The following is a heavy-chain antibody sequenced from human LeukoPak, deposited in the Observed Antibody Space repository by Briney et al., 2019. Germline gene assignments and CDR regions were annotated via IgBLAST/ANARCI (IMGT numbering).Heavy chain of an antibody. J-gene: IGHJ6*03. V-gene: IGHV4-59*01. CDR3: ARVSGFYYYYMDV. Sequence: SETLSLTCTVSGGSISSYYWGWIRQPPGKGLEWIGYIYYSGSTNYNPSLKSRVTISVDTSKNQFSLKLGSVTAADTAVYYCARVSGFYYYYMDVWGKGTTVTVSS. CDR1: GGSISSYY. CDR2: IYYSGST.